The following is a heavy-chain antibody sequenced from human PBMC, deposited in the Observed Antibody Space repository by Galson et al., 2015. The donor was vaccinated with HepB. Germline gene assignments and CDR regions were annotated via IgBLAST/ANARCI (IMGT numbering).Heavy chain of an antibody. J-gene: IGHJ5*02. CDR3: AHRWLVRGDNWFDP. D-gene: IGHD6-19*01. Sequence: PALVKPTQTLTLTCTFSGFSLSTSGVGVGWIRRPPGKALEWLALIYWDDDKRYSPSLKSRLTITKDTSKNQVVLTMTNMDPVDTATYYCAHRWLVRGDNWFDPWGQGTLVTVSS. V-gene: IGHV2-5*02. CDR2: IYWDDDK. CDR1: GFSLSTSGVG.